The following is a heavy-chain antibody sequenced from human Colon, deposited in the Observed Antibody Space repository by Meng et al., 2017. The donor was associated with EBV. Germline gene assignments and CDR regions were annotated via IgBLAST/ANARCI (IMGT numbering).Heavy chain of an antibody. D-gene: IGHD6-19*01. CDR1: GFTVSSNY. J-gene: IGHJ4*02. V-gene: IGHV3-53*01. CDR2: IYGGDNT. Sequence: ELQVVESGGGLIQPGGSLRLSCAASGFTVSSNYMSWVRQAPGKGLEWVSVIYGGDNTYYADSVKGRFTISRDNSKNTLYLQMNSLRVEDTAVYFCARDGELVAGKKLDDYWGQGTLVTVSS. CDR3: ARDGELVAGKKLDDY.